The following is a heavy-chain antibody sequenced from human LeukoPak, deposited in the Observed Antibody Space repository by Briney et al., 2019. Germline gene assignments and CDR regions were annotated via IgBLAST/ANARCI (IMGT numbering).Heavy chain of an antibody. CDR1: GFTFGDYD. Sequence: GRSLRLSCTASGFTFGDYDMSWVRQAPGKGLEWVGFIRSKAYGGTTEYAASVKGGFTISRDDSKSIAYLQMNSLKTEDTAVYYCTSPAYDYVWGSSDYWGQGTLVTVSS. V-gene: IGHV3-49*04. J-gene: IGHJ4*02. CDR2: IRSKAYGGTT. D-gene: IGHD3-16*01. CDR3: TSPAYDYVWGSSDY.